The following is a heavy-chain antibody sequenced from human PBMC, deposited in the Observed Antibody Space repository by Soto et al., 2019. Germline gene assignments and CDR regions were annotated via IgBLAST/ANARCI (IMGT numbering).Heavy chain of an antibody. D-gene: IGHD6-13*01. CDR3: ARGAVVGSLSFDY. CDR1: GFTFSSYS. J-gene: IGHJ4*02. CDR2: ISSSSSTI. V-gene: IGHV3-48*04. Sequence: GGSLRLSCGASGFTFSSYSMNWVRQAPGKGLEWVSYISSSSSTIYYADSVKGRFTISRDNAKNTLYLQVNSLRVEDTAVYYCARGAVVGSLSFDYWGQGTLVTSPQ.